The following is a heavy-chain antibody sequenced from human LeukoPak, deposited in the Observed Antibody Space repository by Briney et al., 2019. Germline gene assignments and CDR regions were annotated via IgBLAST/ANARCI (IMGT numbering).Heavy chain of an antibody. CDR3: ARPGYSSSRSNYYYYGMDV. CDR2: IYPGDSDT. D-gene: IGHD6-13*01. Sequence: GESLKISCKASGYTFTSYWIAWVRQMPGKGLEWMGIIYPGDSDTRYSPSFQGQVTISADKSISTAYLQWSSLKASDTAMYYCARPGYSSSRSNYYYYGMDVWGQGTTVTVSS. J-gene: IGHJ6*02. V-gene: IGHV5-51*01. CDR1: GYTFTSYW.